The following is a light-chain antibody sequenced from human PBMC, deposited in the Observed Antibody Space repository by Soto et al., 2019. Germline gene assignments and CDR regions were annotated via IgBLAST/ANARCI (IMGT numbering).Light chain of an antibody. J-gene: IGKJ4*01. CDR1: QSVGSN. V-gene: IGKV3-11*01. CDR3: QQRSNWPPLT. CDR2: DAS. Sequence: EIVLTQSPATLSLSPGERATLSYRASQSVGSNLAWYQQKPGQAPRLLIYDASNRATGIPARFSGSGSGTDFTLTISSLEPEDFALYYCQQRSNWPPLTFGGGTKVEIK.